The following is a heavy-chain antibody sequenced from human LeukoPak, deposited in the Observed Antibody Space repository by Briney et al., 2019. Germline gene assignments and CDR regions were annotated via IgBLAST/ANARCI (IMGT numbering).Heavy chain of an antibody. CDR2: INPNSGGT. Sequence: ASVTVSCKASGSTFTGYYMHWVRHPPGHGLEWMGWINPNSGGTNYAHKFQGRVTMTRDTSISTAYMELSRLRSDDTAVYYCARVFEMATIPYWYFDLWGRGTLVTVYS. J-gene: IGHJ2*01. CDR1: GSTFTGYY. V-gene: IGHV1-2*02. D-gene: IGHD5-24*01. CDR3: ARVFEMATIPYWYFDL.